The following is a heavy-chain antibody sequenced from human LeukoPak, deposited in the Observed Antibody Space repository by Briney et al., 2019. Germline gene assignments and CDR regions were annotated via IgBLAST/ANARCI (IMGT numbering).Heavy chain of an antibody. Sequence: ASVKVSCKASGYTFTSYYMHWVRQAPGQGLEWMGIINPSGGSTSYAQKFQGRVTMTRDTSTSTVYMELSSLRSEDTAVYYCARVRGDSSGYYSAHFDYWGQGTLVTVSS. V-gene: IGHV1-46*01. CDR3: ARVRGDSSGYYSAHFDY. CDR2: INPSGGST. J-gene: IGHJ4*02. D-gene: IGHD3-22*01. CDR1: GYTFTSYY.